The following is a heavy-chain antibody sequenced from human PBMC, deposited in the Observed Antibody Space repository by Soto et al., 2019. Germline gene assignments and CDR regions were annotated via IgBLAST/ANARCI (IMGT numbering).Heavy chain of an antibody. J-gene: IGHJ4*02. V-gene: IGHV3-64D*06. CDR2: ISSNGGST. D-gene: IGHD6-6*01. CDR1: GFTFSSYA. CDR3: VKGGRYSSSPLDY. Sequence: GGSLRLSCSASGFTFSSYAMHWVRQAPGKGLEYVSAISSNGGSTYYAGSVKGRFTISRDNSKNTLYLQMSSLRAEDTAVYYCVKGGRYSSSPLDYWGQGTPVTVSS.